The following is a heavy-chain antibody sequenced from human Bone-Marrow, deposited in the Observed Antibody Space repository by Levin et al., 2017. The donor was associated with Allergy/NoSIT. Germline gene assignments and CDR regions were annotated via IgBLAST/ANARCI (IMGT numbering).Heavy chain of an antibody. V-gene: IGHV3-21*01. CDR3: ARTKTSNEITIFGVVIIDNWFDP. CDR2: ISSSSSYI. J-gene: IGHJ5*02. D-gene: IGHD3-3*01. Sequence: GESLKISCAASGFTFSSYSMNWVRQAPGKGLEWVSSISSSSSYIYYADSVKGRFTISRDNAKNSLYLQMNSLRAEDTAVYYCARTKTSNEITIFGVVIIDNWFDPWGQGTLVTVSS. CDR1: GFTFSSYS.